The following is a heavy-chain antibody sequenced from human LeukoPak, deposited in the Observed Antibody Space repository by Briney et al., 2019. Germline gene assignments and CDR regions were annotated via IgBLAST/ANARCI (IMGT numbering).Heavy chain of an antibody. CDR2: IYTSGST. D-gene: IGHD6-13*01. J-gene: IGHJ3*02. CDR3: ARSHSSSWYRVSSMAFDT. Sequence: SETLSLTCTVSGGSISSYYWSWIRQPAGKGLEWIGRIYTSGSTNYNPSLKSRVTMSVDTSKNQFSLKLSSVTAADTAVYYCARSHSSSWYRVSSMAFDTWGQGTMVTVSS. CDR1: GGSISSYY. V-gene: IGHV4-4*07.